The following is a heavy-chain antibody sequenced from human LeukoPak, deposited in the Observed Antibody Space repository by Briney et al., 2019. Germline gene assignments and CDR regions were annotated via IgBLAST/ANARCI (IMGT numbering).Heavy chain of an antibody. V-gene: IGHV3-74*01. CDR1: GFTFSSYW. J-gene: IGHJ3*02. D-gene: IGHD2-21*01. Sequence: QSGGSLRLSCAASGFTFSSYWMHWVRHAPGKGLVWVSRINSDGSSTSYADSVKVRFTISRDNAKNTLYLQMNSLRAEDTAVYYCAAAGAYYDAFDIWGQGTMVTVSS. CDR3: AAAGAYYDAFDI. CDR2: INSDGSST.